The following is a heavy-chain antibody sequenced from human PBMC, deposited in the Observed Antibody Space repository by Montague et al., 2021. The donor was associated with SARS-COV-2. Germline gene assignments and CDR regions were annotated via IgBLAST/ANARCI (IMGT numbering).Heavy chain of an antibody. D-gene: IGHD6-19*01. Sequence: TLSLTCTVSGGSISSGSYYWSWIRQPAGKELEWIGNICISGSTNYNPSLQSRVTISVDTSKNQFSLKLSSVTAADTAVYYCAREMAVAAPFDYWGQGTLVTVSS. J-gene: IGHJ4*02. CDR2: ICISGST. CDR3: AREMAVAAPFDY. V-gene: IGHV4-61*09. CDR1: GGSISSGSYY.